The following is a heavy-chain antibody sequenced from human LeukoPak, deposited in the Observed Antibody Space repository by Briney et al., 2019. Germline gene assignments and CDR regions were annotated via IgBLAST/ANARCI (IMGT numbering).Heavy chain of an antibody. V-gene: IGHV3-30-3*01. CDR1: GFTVSSNY. CDR3: AREAPSYGSGSYYLDY. D-gene: IGHD3-10*01. J-gene: IGHJ4*02. CDR2: ISYDGSNK. Sequence: GGSLRLSCAASGFTVSSNYMSWVRQAPGKGLEWVAVISYDGSNKYYADSVKGRFTISRDNSKNTLYLQMNSLRAEDTAVYYCAREAPSYGSGSYYLDYWGQGTLVTVSS.